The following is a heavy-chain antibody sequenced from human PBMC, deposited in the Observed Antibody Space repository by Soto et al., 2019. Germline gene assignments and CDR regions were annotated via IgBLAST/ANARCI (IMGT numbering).Heavy chain of an antibody. CDR2: ISSDGSNK. V-gene: IGHV3-30*18. CDR1: EFTLSSHA. J-gene: IGHJ2*01. D-gene: IGHD4-17*01. Sequence: QVQLVESGGGVVQPGRSLRISCAASEFTLSSHAMHWVRQAPGKGLQWVAIISSDGSNKYYVDSVKGRFTISRDNSKNALYLRMNSLRVEDTAVYYCAKGTTVTMHPTGWYFDLWGRGTLVTVSS. CDR3: AKGTTVTMHPTGWYFDL.